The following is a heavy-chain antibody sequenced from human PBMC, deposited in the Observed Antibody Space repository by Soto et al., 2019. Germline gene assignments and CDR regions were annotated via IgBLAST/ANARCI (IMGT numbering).Heavy chain of an antibody. J-gene: IGHJ6*03. CDR3: ARETDYDFWSGYYYYYMDV. V-gene: IGHV4-34*01. CDR1: GGSFSGYY. Sequence: SETLSLTCAVYGGSFSGYYWSWIRQPPGKGLEWIGEINHSGSTNYNPSLKSRVTISVDTSKNQFSLKLSSVTAADTAVYYCARETDYDFWSGYYYYYMDVWGKGTTVTVSS. D-gene: IGHD3-3*01. CDR2: INHSGST.